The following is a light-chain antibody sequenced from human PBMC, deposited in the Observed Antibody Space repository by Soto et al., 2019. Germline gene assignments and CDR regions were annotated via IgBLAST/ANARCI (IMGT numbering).Light chain of an antibody. J-gene: IGLJ2*01. CDR3: CSYAGGSVV. CDR2: EVS. Sequence: QSALTQPASVSGSPGQSITISCTGTSSDVGNYNLVSWYQQHPGKAPKLMIYEVSKRPSGVSDRFSGSKSGNTASLTISGLQAEDEADYYCCSYAGGSVVFGGGTQLTVL. V-gene: IGLV2-23*02. CDR1: SSDVGNYNL.